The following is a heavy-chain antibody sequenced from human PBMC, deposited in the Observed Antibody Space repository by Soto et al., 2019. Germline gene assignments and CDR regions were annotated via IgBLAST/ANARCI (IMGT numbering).Heavy chain of an antibody. CDR1: GFSLSTIGMC. D-gene: IGHD3-10*02. Sequence: SGPTLVNPTQTLTLTCTFSGFSLSTIGMCVSWIRQPPGKSLEWLALIDWDDDKYYSTSLKTRLTISKDTSKNRVVLTMTNMDPVDKATYYCARSLAHYVWFDPWGQGNMAAVSS. V-gene: IGHV2-70*01. CDR2: IDWDDDK. CDR3: ARSLAHYVWFDP. J-gene: IGHJ5*02.